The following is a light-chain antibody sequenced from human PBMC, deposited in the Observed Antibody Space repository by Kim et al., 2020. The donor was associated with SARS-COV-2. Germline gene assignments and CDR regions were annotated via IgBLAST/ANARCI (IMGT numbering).Light chain of an antibody. J-gene: IGKJ4*01. CDR1: QSIASY. V-gene: IGKV1-39*01. Sequence: DIQMSQSPPSLSASVGDRVTITCRASQSIASYLNWYQQKPGKAPKLLIYTTSTLQSGVPSRFSGSGSGTGFTLTISSLQPEDFATYYWQQTYITPLTFGGGTKVDIK. CDR2: TTS. CDR3: QQTYITPLT.